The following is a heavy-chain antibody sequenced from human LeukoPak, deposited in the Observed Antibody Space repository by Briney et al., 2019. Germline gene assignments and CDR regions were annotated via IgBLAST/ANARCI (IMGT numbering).Heavy chain of an antibody. V-gene: IGHV4-34*01. Sequence: PSETLSLTCAVYGGSFSGYYWSWIRQPPGKGLEWIGEINHSGSTNYNPSLKSRVTISVDTSKNQFSLKLSSVTAADTAVYYCARRLELNTYYDILTGYYSGPRNNWFDPWGQGTLVTVSS. CDR1: GGSFSGYY. J-gene: IGHJ5*02. D-gene: IGHD3-9*01. CDR2: INHSGST. CDR3: ARRLELNTYYDILTGYYSGPRNNWFDP.